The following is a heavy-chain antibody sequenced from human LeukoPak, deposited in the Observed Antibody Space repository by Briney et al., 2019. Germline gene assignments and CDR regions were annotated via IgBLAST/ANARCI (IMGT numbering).Heavy chain of an antibody. Sequence: PGGSLRLSCAASGFTFDDYAMHWVRQAPGKGLEWVSLISGDGGSTYYEDPVKGRFTISRDNSKNSLYLQMNSLRTEDTALYYCAKDMSYLAYCGGDCSFHYYYSGMDVWGQGTTVTVSS. D-gene: IGHD2-21*02. CDR1: GFTFDDYA. V-gene: IGHV3-43*02. J-gene: IGHJ6*02. CDR2: ISGDGGST. CDR3: AKDMSYLAYCGGDCSFHYYYSGMDV.